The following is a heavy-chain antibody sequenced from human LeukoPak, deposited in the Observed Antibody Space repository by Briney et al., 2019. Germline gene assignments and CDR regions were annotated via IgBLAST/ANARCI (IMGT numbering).Heavy chain of an antibody. CDR2: IVPIFGTA. CDR1: GGTFSSYA. J-gene: IGHJ6*02. V-gene: IGHV1-69*13. D-gene: IGHD3-22*01. CDR3: ARSVYQVVVIYGMDV. Sequence: ASVKVSCKASGGTFSSYAISWVRQAPGQGLEWMGGIVPIFGTANYAQKFQGRVTITADESTSTAYMELSSLRSEDTAVYYCARSVYQVVVIYGMDVWGQGTTVTVSS.